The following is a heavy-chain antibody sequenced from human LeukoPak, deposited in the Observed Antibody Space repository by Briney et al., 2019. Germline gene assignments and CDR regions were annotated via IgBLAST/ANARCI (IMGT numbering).Heavy chain of an antibody. J-gene: IGHJ4*02. V-gene: IGHV3-23*01. Sequence: GGSLRLSCAASGFTFSSYALSWVRQAPGKGLEWVSAISGSGGSTYYADSVKGRFTISRDNSKNTLYLQMNSLRAEDTAVYYCAKDLGAAATPSYFAYWGQGTLVTVSS. CDR1: GFTFSSYA. CDR2: ISGSGGST. D-gene: IGHD6-13*01. CDR3: AKDLGAAATPSYFAY.